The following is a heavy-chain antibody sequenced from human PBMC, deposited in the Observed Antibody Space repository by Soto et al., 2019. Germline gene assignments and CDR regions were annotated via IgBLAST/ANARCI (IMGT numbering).Heavy chain of an antibody. Sequence: PGGSLRLSCAASGFTFSSYAMSWVRQAPGKGLEWVSAISGSGGSTYYADSVKGRFTISRDNSKNTLYLQMNSLRAEDTAVYYCAKGRIKAMVRGVILLFDYWGQGTLVTVSS. V-gene: IGHV3-23*01. CDR3: AKGRIKAMVRGVILLFDY. CDR2: ISGSGGST. D-gene: IGHD3-10*01. J-gene: IGHJ4*02. CDR1: GFTFSSYA.